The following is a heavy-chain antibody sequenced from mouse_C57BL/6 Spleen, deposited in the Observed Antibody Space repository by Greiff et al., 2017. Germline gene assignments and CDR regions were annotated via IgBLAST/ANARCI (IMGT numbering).Heavy chain of an antibody. D-gene: IGHD2-4*01. V-gene: IGHV1-55*01. CDR3: ARCDYDVRGYAMDY. CDR1: GYTFTSYW. Sequence: QVQLQQSGAELVKPGASVKMSCKASGYTFTSYWITWVKQRPGQGLEWIGDIYPGSGSTNYNEKFKSKATLTVDTSSSTAYMQLSSLTSEDSAVYYCARCDYDVRGYAMDYWGQGTSVTVSS. CDR2: IYPGSGST. J-gene: IGHJ4*01.